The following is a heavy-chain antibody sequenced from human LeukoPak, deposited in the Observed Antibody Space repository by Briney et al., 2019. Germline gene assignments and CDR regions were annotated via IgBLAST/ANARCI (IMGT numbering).Heavy chain of an antibody. D-gene: IGHD2-21*02. CDR1: GFTFTNYA. CDR3: AKDSSNCGGDCSPNFGS. Sequence: GGSLRLSCAASGFTFTNYAMSWVRQAPGKGLEWVSAISGSGGSTYYADSVKGRFTISRDNPKNTLYLLMNSLRAEDTAVYYCAKDSSNCGGDCSPNFGSWGQGTLVTVSS. V-gene: IGHV3-23*01. J-gene: IGHJ4*02. CDR2: ISGSGGST.